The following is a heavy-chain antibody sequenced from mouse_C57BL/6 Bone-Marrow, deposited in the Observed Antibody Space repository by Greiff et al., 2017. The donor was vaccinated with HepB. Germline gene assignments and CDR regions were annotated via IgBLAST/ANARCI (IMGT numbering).Heavy chain of an antibody. J-gene: IGHJ2*01. V-gene: IGHV14-4*01. CDR1: GFNIKDDY. CDR3: TTYDGYYVYFDY. D-gene: IGHD2-3*01. CDR2: IDPENGDT. Sequence: DVQLQESGAELVRPGASVKLSCTASGFNIKDDYMHWVKQRPEQGLEWIGWIDPENGDTEYASKFQGKATITADTSSNTAYLQLSSLTSEDTAVYYCTTYDGYYVYFDYWGQGTTLTVSS.